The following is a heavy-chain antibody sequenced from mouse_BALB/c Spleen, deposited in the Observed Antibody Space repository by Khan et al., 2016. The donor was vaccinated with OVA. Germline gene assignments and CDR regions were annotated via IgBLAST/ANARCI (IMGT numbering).Heavy chain of an antibody. D-gene: IGHD1-1*02. Sequence: QVQLQQSGAELVKPGASVKLSCKASGFTFTSYYMYWVKQRPGQGLEWIGEFNPSNGDTNFNEKFKSKATLTVDRSSSTAYMQLSSLTSEDSAFYYCTRSGYGSLAYWGQGTLVTVSA. CDR2: FNPSNGDT. CDR3: TRSGYGSLAY. CDR1: GFTFTSYY. J-gene: IGHJ3*01. V-gene: IGHV1S81*02.